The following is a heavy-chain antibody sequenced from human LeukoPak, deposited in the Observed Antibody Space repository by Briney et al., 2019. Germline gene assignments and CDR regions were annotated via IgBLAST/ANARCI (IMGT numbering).Heavy chain of an antibody. CDR2: SRNKANGYTP. CDR3: TRSQSSGIDVSDI. CDR1: GFIFRDYY. V-gene: IGHV3-72*01. D-gene: IGHD3-22*01. J-gene: IGHJ3*02. Sequence: PGGPLRLSCAASGFIFRDYYIDGFRQAPGKGLEGVGRSRNKANGYTPVYAASVRGRFTISRDDSKNSLYLQMNSLKTEDTAVYHCTRSQSSGIDVSDIWGRGTMVTVSS.